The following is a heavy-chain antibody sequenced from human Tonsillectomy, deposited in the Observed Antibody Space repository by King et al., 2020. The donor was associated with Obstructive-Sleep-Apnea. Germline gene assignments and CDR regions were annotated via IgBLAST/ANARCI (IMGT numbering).Heavy chain of an antibody. CDR1: GGSISSSSYY. J-gene: IGHJ2*01. Sequence: QLQLQESGPGLVKPSETLSLTCTVSGGSISSSSYYWGWIRQPPGKGLEWIGSIYYSGSTYYNPSLKSRVTISVDTSKNQFSLKLSSVTAADTAVYYCARVLIDNWNPRKVWYFDLWGRGTLVTVSS. V-gene: IGHV4-39*07. D-gene: IGHD1-20*01. CDR2: IYYSGST. CDR3: ARVLIDNWNPRKVWYFDL.